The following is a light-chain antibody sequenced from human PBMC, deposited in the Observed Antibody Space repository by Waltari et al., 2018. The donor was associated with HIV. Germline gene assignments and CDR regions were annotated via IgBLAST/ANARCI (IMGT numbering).Light chain of an antibody. CDR1: QAISTY. CDR2: SAS. V-gene: IGKV1-39*01. CDR3: QQSYGSPFN. Sequence: DIQMTQSPSSLPASLGDNVVITGRASQAISTYLNWYQKRPGKAPVLLVYSASTLQPGAPSRFRGSGSGRDFSLSISGLQTEDFATYFCQQSYGSPFNFGPGTK. J-gene: IGKJ3*01.